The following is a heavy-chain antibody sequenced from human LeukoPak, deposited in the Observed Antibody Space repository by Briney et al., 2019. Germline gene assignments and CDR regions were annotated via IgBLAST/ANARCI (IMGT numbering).Heavy chain of an antibody. Sequence: PSETLSLTCAVSGYSISSGYYWGWIRQPPGKGLEWIGSIYHSGSTYYNPSLKSRVTISVDTSKNQLSLKLSSVTAADTAVYYCASFSYGPFDYWGQGTLVTVSS. D-gene: IGHD3-10*01. V-gene: IGHV4-38-2*01. CDR1: GYSISSGYY. CDR2: IYHSGST. CDR3: ASFSYGPFDY. J-gene: IGHJ4*02.